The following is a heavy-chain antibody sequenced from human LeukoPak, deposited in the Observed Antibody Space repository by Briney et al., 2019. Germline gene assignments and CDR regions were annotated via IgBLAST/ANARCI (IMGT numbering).Heavy chain of an antibody. CDR3: ARDPVYCSSTSCREYFQH. CDR1: GGTFSSYT. V-gene: IGHV1-69*04. J-gene: IGHJ1*01. CDR2: IIPILGIA. D-gene: IGHD2-2*01. Sequence: SVKVSRKASGGTFSSYTISWVRQAPGQGLEWMGRIIPILGIANYAQKFQGRVTITADKSTSTAYMELSSLRSEDTAVYYCARDPVYCSSTSCREYFQHWGQGTLVTVSS.